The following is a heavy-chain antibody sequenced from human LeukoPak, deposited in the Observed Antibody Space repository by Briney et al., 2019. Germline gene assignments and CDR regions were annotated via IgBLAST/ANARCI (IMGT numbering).Heavy chain of an antibody. Sequence: SETLSLTCTVSGGSISTYYWSWIRQPPGKGLEWIGYIYYTGGTNYNPSLKSRVTISVDTSKNQFSLKLSSVTAADTAVYYCARVEDSGYDYRGRFDPWGQGTLVTVSS. CDR3: ARVEDSGYDYRGRFDP. J-gene: IGHJ5*02. CDR2: IYYTGGT. D-gene: IGHD5-12*01. CDR1: GGSISTYY. V-gene: IGHV4-59*12.